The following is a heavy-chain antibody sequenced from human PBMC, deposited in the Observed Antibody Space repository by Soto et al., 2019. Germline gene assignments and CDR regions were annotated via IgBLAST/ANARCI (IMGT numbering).Heavy chain of an antibody. V-gene: IGHV3-30*18. CDR3: AKDHYGSGSYYFDY. CDR1: GFTFSSYG. Sequence: SLRLSCAASGFTFSSYGMHWVRHAPGKGLEWVAVISYDGSNKYYADSVKGRFTISRDNSKNTLYLQMNSLRAEDTAVYYCAKDHYGSGSYYFDYWGQGTLVTVSS. J-gene: IGHJ4*02. D-gene: IGHD3-10*01. CDR2: ISYDGSNK.